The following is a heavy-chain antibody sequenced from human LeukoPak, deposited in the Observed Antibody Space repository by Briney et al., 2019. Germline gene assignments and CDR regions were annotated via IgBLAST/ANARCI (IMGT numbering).Heavy chain of an antibody. CDR1: GFTFTNYA. Sequence: PGGSLRLSCAASGFTFTNYAMSWVRQAPGKGLEWVSAITGSGANTYYADSVKGRFTISRDNSKNTLYLQMNSLRAEDAAVYYCAKGESYYYYYNMDVWGQGTAVTVSS. CDR3: AKGESYYYYYNMDV. J-gene: IGHJ6*02. CDR2: ITGSGANT. D-gene: IGHD1-26*01. V-gene: IGHV3-23*01.